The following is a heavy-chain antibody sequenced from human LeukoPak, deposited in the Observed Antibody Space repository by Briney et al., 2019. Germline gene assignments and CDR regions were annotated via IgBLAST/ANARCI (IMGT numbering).Heavy chain of an antibody. CDR3: ARDRQWELLRAFDY. D-gene: IGHD1-26*01. CDR1: GYTFTSYG. J-gene: IGHJ4*02. V-gene: IGHV1-18*01. Sequence: ASVKVSCKGSGYTFTSYGISWVRQAPGQGLEWMGWISAYNGNTNYVQRLQGRVAMTTDTSASTAYMELRSLRSDDTAVYYRARDRQWELLRAFDYWGQGTLVTVSS. CDR2: ISAYNGNT.